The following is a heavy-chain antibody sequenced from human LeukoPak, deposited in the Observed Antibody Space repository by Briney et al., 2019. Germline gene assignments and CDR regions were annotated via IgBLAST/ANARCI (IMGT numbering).Heavy chain of an antibody. Sequence: SGPALVKPTQTLTLTCTFSGISLSTSGMRVSWIRQPPGKALEWLARIDLDDDKFYSTSLTTRLTISKDTSKNQVVLTMTNMDPVDTATYYCTRIGFFYDSSGYSGAFDIWGQGTMVIVSS. CDR1: GISLSTSGMR. D-gene: IGHD3-22*01. CDR2: IDLDDDK. CDR3: TRIGFFYDSSGYSGAFDI. J-gene: IGHJ3*02. V-gene: IGHV2-70*04.